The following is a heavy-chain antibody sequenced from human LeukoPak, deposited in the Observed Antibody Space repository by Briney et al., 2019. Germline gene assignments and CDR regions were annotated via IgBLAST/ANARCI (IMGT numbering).Heavy chain of an antibody. CDR1: GYTFTGYY. Sequence: ASVKVSCKASGYTFTGYYMHWVRQAPGQGLEWMGWINPNSGGTNYAQKLQGRVTMTTDTSTSTAYMELRSLRSDDTAVYYCARGGYYDILTGYETVDAFDIWGQGTMVTVSS. V-gene: IGHV1-2*02. D-gene: IGHD3-9*01. J-gene: IGHJ3*02. CDR3: ARGGYYDILTGYETVDAFDI. CDR2: INPNSGGT.